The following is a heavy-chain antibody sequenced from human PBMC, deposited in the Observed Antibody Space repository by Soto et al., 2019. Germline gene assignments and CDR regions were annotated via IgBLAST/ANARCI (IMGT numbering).Heavy chain of an antibody. CDR1: GFTFSSYG. V-gene: IGHV3-33*01. CDR2: IWYDGSNK. D-gene: IGHD2-15*01. CDR3: ARDFCSPGGGSCYLDY. Sequence: VGSLRLSCAASGFTFSSYGMHWVRQAPGKGLEWVAVIWYDGSNKYYADSVTGRFTISRDNSKNTMYLQMNSLRAEDTAVYYGARDFCSPGGGSCYLDYWGQGTLVTVSS. J-gene: IGHJ4*02.